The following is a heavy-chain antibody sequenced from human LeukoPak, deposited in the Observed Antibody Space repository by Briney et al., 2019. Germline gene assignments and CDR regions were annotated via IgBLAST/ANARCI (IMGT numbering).Heavy chain of an antibody. CDR1: GGSFSDYY. D-gene: IGHD3-10*01. CDR2: INHSGNT. CDR3: ARGRLLWFGESYYYYYYGMDV. V-gene: IGHV4-34*01. Sequence: SETLSLNCAVYGGSFSDYYWSWVRQPPGKGLEWIGEINHSGNTNYNPSLKSRVTISVDTSKNQFSLKLSSVTAADTAVYYCARGRLLWFGESYYYYYYGMDVWGQGTTVTVSS. J-gene: IGHJ6*02.